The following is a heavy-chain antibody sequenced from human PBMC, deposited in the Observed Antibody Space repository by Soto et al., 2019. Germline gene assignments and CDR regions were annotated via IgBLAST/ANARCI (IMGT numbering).Heavy chain of an antibody. V-gene: IGHV1-8*01. Sequence: QVQLVQSGAEVKKPGASVKVSCKASGYTFTSYDINWVRQATGQGLEWRGWMNPNSGNTGYSQKFQGRVTKTSNTSISTAYMELSSLRSEDTAVYYCARRAVTDNYYYYYYMDVWGKGTTVTVSS. J-gene: IGHJ6*03. CDR2: MNPNSGNT. D-gene: IGHD2-21*02. CDR1: GYTFTSYD. CDR3: ARRAVTDNYYYYYYMDV.